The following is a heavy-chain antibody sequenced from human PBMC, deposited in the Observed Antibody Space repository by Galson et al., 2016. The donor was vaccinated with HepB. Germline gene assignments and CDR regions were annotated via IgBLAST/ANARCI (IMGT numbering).Heavy chain of an antibody. Sequence: SLRLSCAASGISFSTKWMSWVRQAPGKGLEWVANIKQDGSERYYVDSVKGRFTISRDNSKNSLYLQMNSLRAEDTAVYYCVRDSGYCTNIDCRCDAFDIWGQGTMVTVSS. CDR1: GISFSTKW. D-gene: IGHD2-8*01. CDR2: IKQDGSER. J-gene: IGHJ3*02. CDR3: VRDSGYCTNIDCRCDAFDI. V-gene: IGHV3-7*04.